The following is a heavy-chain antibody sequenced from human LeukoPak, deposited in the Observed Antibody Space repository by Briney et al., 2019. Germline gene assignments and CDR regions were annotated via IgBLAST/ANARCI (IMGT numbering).Heavy chain of an antibody. CDR2: ISYDGSNK. J-gene: IGHJ5*02. D-gene: IGHD6-13*01. CDR3: ARVELGQQRGTNWFDP. Sequence: GGSLRLSCAASGFTFSSYGMHWVRQAPGKGLEWVAVISYDGSNKYYADSVKGRFTISRDNSKNTLYLQMNSLRAEDTAVYYCARVELGQQRGTNWFDPWGQGTLVTVSS. V-gene: IGHV3-30*03. CDR1: GFTFSSYG.